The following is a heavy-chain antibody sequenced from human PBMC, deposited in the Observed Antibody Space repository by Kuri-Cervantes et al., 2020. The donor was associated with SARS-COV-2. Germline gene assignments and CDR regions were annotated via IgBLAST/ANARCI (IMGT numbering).Heavy chain of an antibody. D-gene: IGHD3-16*01. J-gene: IGHJ4*02. V-gene: IGHV5-51*01. CDR3: ARSTWGSYFDF. CDR2: IYPGDSDT. Sequence: KVSCKGSGYSFTNYWIGWVRQVPGKGLEWMGIIYPGDSDTRYSPSFQGQVAISADTSISTAYLQWSSLMASDTAMYYCARSTWGSYFDFWGQGTLVTVSS. CDR1: GYSFTNYW.